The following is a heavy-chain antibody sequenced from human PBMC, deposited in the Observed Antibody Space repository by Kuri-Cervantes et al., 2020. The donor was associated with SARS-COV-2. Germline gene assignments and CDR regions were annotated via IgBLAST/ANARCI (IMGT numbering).Heavy chain of an antibody. CDR1: GGSISSYY. V-gene: IGHV4-59*08. CDR2: IYYSGST. D-gene: IGHD2-15*01. CDR3: ARHGYCSGGSCYSGSDWFDP. Sequence: SETLSLTCTVSGGSISSYYWSWIRQPPGKGLEWIGYIYYSGSTNYNPSLKSRVTISVDTSKNQFSLELSSVTAADTAVYYCARHGYCSGGSCYSGSDWFDPWGQGTLVTVSS. J-gene: IGHJ5*02.